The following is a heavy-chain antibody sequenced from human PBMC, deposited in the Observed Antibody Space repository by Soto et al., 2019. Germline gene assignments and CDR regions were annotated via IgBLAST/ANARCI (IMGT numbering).Heavy chain of an antibody. Sequence: QVQLVQSGAEVKKPGSSVKVSCKASGGTFSSYTISWVRQAPGQGLKWMGRIIPILGIANYAQKFQGRVTITADTSTSTAYMVLSSLRSEDTAVYYCARDYDILTGYSNYYYYYYMDVWGKGTTVTVSS. D-gene: IGHD3-9*01. V-gene: IGHV1-69*08. CDR3: ARDYDILTGYSNYYYYYYMDV. J-gene: IGHJ6*03. CDR1: GGTFSSYT. CDR2: IIPILGIA.